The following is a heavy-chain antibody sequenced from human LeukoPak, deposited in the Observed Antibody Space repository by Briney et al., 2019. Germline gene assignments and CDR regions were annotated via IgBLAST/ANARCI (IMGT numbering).Heavy chain of an antibody. CDR2: ISSGSTYT. CDR3: ARLSSSSTNWFDA. V-gene: IGHV3-11*06. Sequence: GGSLRLSCAASGLTFSDYYLSWIRQAPGKGLEWVSYISSGSTYTNYADSVKGRFTISRDNAKNSLFLQMNSLRAEDTAVYFCARLSSSSTNWFDAWGQGTLVTVSS. CDR1: GLTFSDYY. D-gene: IGHD6-19*01. J-gene: IGHJ5*02.